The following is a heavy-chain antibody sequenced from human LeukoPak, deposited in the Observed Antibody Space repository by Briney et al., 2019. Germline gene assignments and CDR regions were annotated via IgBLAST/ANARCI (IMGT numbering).Heavy chain of an antibody. J-gene: IGHJ5*02. V-gene: IGHV1-2*02. CDR1: GYTFTGYY. Sequence: GASVKVSCKASGYTFTGYYMHWVRQAPGQGLEWMGWINPNSGGTNYAQKFQGRVTMTRDTSISTAYMELSRLRSDDTAVYYCARGRHGGNSGLWDNWFDPWGQGTLVTVSS. CDR3: ARGRHGGNSGLWDNWFDP. D-gene: IGHD4-23*01. CDR2: INPNSGGT.